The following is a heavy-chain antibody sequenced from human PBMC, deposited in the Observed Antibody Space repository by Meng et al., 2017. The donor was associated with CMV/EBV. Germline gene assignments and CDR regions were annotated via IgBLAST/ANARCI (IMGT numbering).Heavy chain of an antibody. J-gene: IGHJ5*02. V-gene: IGHV3-15*01. CDR1: GFTFSNAW. D-gene: IGHD4-17*01. CDR3: TTGGPYGDYSFDP. CDR2: IKSKTDGGTT. Sequence: LSLTGAASGFTFSNAWMSWVRQAPGKGLEWVGRIKSKTDGGTTDYAAPVKGRFTISRDDSKNTLYLQMNSLKTEDTAVYYCTTGGPYGDYSFDPWGQGTLVTVSS.